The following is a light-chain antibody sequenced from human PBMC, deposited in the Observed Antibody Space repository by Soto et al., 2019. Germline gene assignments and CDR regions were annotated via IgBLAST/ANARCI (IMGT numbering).Light chain of an antibody. J-gene: IGKJ4*01. Sequence: EIVLTQSPCTLSLSPGERATLSCRASQIVSSTYSAWFQQKPGQPPRLLISGASTRATGMPDRCSGSGAGANFTLTISGGEPEEFGLYYCHQYVVTPPITFGGGTKVEV. CDR1: QIVSSTY. CDR3: HQYVVTPPIT. V-gene: IGKV3-20*01. CDR2: GAS.